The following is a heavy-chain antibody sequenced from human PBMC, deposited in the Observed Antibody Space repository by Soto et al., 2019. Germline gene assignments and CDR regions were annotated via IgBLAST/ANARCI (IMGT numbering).Heavy chain of an antibody. D-gene: IGHD2-15*01. CDR2: INPSGGST. J-gene: IGHJ4*02. CDR1: GYTFASYY. V-gene: IGHV1-46*01. CDR3: ARALRYCSGGSCYSRFDY. Sequence: GASVKVSCKASGYTFASYYMHWVRQAPGQGLEWMGIINPSGGSTSYAQKFQGRVTMTRDTSTSTVYMELSSLRSEDTAVYYCARALRYCSGGSCYSRFDYWGQGTLVTVSS.